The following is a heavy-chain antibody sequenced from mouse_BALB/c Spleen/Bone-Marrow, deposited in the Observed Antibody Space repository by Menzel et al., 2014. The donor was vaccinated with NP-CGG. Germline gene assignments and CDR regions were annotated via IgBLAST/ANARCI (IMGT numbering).Heavy chain of an antibody. D-gene: IGHD2-4*01. CDR1: GFTFSSYA. CDR3: ARHGITRLLDY. V-gene: IGHV5-9-3*01. J-gene: IGHJ2*01. Sequence: EVQGVESGGGLVKPGGSLKLSCAASGFTFSSYATSWVRQTPEKRLEWVATISSGGSYTYYPDSVKGRFTISRDNAKNTLYLQMSSLRSEDTAMYYCARHGITRLLDYWGQGTTLTVSS. CDR2: ISSGGSYT.